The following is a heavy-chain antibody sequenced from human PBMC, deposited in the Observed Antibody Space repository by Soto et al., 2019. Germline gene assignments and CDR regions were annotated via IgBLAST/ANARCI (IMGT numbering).Heavy chain of an antibody. Sequence: QVQLQESGPGLVKPSQTLSLTCTVSGGSINSGAYYWSWIRQHPGKGLELIGYIYYSGSTYYNPSLKSRVTISVDTSKNQFSLKLSSVTAADTAVYYCARDLIDGDFDCWGPGTLVTVSS. J-gene: IGHJ4*02. D-gene: IGHD3-10*01. CDR1: GGSINSGAYY. CDR2: IYYSGST. CDR3: ARDLIDGDFDC. V-gene: IGHV4-31*03.